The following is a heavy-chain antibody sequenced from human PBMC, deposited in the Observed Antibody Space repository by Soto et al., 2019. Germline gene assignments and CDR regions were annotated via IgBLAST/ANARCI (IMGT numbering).Heavy chain of an antibody. D-gene: IGHD6-6*01. Sequence: QVQLQESGPGLLKPSQTLSLTCTVSGGSISSGSYYWSWIRQHPGKGLEWIGYIYYTGRTYYTPSLRCRVTMSVDTSKNQFSLKLTSVTAADTAVYYCARITVRPPAWYFDLWGRGTLVTVSS. CDR2: IYYTGRT. V-gene: IGHV4-31*03. CDR3: ARITVRPPAWYFDL. J-gene: IGHJ2*01. CDR1: GGSISSGSYY.